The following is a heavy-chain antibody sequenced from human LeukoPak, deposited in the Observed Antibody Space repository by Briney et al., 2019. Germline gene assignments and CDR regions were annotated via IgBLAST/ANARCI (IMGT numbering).Heavy chain of an antibody. V-gene: IGHV3-23*01. J-gene: IGHJ4*02. CDR1: GFTFSSYG. CDR3: AKDSRRFDY. CDR2: ISTRGDIT. Sequence: GGSLRLSCAASGFTFSSYGMNWVRQAPGKGLEWVSAISTRGDITYYADSVKGRFTISRDSSKNTLYLQMNSLRAEDTAVYYCAKDSRRFDYWGQGTLVTVSS.